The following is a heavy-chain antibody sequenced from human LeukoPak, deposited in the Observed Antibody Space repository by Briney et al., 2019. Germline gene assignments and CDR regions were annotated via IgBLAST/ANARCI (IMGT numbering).Heavy chain of an antibody. CDR1: GFTFSYGW. D-gene: IGHD1-26*01. CDR3: ASPVGATTVRAFDI. J-gene: IGHJ3*02. CDR2: TRNEANIYTT. V-gene: IGHV3-72*01. Sequence: PGGSLRLSCTASGFTFSYGWMNWVRRAPGKGLEWVGRTRNEANIYTTKYAASVKGRFTISRDDSKNSLYLQMNSLKTEDTAVYYCASPVGATTVRAFDIWGQGTMVTVSS.